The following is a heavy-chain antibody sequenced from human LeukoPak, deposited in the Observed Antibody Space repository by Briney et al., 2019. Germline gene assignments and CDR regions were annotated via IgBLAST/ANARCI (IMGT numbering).Heavy chain of an antibody. CDR3: PRGSEWDLLGSCDR. V-gene: IGHV3-48*04. Sequence: GGSLRLSCAASGFTFSRYTMNWVRQALGKGLEWVSYISGSGSTKYYADSVKGRFTISRDNAKNSLYLQMNSLRAEDTAVYYCPRGSEWDLLGSCDRWGQGTLVTVSS. CDR2: ISGSGSTK. D-gene: IGHD1-26*01. J-gene: IGHJ5*02. CDR1: GFTFSRYT.